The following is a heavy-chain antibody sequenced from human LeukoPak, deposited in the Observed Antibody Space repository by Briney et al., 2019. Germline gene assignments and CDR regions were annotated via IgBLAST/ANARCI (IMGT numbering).Heavy chain of an antibody. CDR2: TYYRSKWNH. V-gene: IGHV6-1*01. CDR1: GDSVYSGSSA. CDR3: ARNLRPAFDY. Sequence: SQTLSLTCAISGDSVYSGSSAWSWIRQSPSRGLEWGGRTYYRSKWNHDYSEAVKSRITINPDTAHNEFSLHLNSVPPEDTAVYYCARNLRPAFDYWGQGTLVTVSS. J-gene: IGHJ4*02.